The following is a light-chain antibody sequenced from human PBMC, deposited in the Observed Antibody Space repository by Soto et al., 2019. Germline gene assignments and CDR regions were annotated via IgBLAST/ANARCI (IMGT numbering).Light chain of an antibody. Sequence: EIVLTQSPGTLSLSPGERATLSCRASQSVSSSYLAWYQQKPGQAPRLLIYGASSRATGIPDRFSGSGSGTDFTLTISRLEPEDFAVYYCQQYGSSLGFTFGPGTKVYIK. CDR2: GAS. CDR1: QSVSSSY. CDR3: QQYGSSLGFT. V-gene: IGKV3-20*01. J-gene: IGKJ3*01.